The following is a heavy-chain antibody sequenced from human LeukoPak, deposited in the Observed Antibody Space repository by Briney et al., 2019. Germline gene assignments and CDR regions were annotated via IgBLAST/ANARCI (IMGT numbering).Heavy chain of an antibody. J-gene: IGHJ4*02. Sequence: GGSLRLSCAASGFTFSSYGMHWVRQAPGKGLEWVSAISGSGGSTYYADSVKGRFTISRDNSKNTLYLQMNSLRAEDTAVYYCANQPGIAAAPFDYWGQGTLVTVSS. D-gene: IGHD6-13*01. V-gene: IGHV3-23*01. CDR3: ANQPGIAAAPFDY. CDR2: ISGSGGST. CDR1: GFTFSSYG.